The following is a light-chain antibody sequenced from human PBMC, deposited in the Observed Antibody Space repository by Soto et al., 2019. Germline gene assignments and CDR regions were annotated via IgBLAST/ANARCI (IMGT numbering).Light chain of an antibody. CDR1: QSISSY. CDR2: AAS. Sequence: DIQMTQSPSSLSASVGDRVTITCRASQSISSYLNWYQQKPGKAPKLLIYAASSLQSGVPSRFSGSGSGTDFTLTTSSLQPEDFATYYCQQRGTFGQGTKLEIK. V-gene: IGKV1-39*01. J-gene: IGKJ2*01. CDR3: QQRGT.